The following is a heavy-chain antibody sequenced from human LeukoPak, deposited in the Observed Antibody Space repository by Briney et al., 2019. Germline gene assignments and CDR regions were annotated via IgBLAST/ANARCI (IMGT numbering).Heavy chain of an antibody. CDR1: GGSISSYY. D-gene: IGHD6-19*01. CDR3: ASSSGWYYFDY. Sequence: PSETLSPTCTVSGGSISSYYWSWIRRPPGKGLEWIGYIYYSGSTNYNPSLKSRVTISVDTSKNQFSLKLSSVTAADTAVYYCASSSGWYYFDYWGQGTLVTVSS. J-gene: IGHJ4*02. V-gene: IGHV4-59*01. CDR2: IYYSGST.